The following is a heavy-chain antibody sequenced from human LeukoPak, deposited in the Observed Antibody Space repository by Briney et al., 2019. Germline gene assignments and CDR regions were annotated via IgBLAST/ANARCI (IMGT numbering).Heavy chain of an antibody. CDR3: AIRYDSSGYYYFDY. J-gene: IGHJ4*02. V-gene: IGHV4-59*08. D-gene: IGHD3-22*01. CDR2: IYYSGST. CDR1: GGSISSYY. Sequence: SETLSLTCTVSGGSISSYYWGWIRQPPGKGLEWIGYIYYSGSTNYNPSLKSRVTISVGTSKNQFSLKLSSVTAADTAVYYCAIRYDSSGYYYFDYWGQGTLVTVSS.